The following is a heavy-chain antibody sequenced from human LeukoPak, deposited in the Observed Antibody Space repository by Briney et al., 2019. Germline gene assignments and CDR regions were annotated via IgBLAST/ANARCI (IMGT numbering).Heavy chain of an antibody. CDR3: ARGSYWGAFDI. V-gene: IGHV1-18*01. Sequence: ASLKVSCKVSRYTSTRYGVSTVPEAPGQGCEGMGWISAYNGNTNYAQKLQGRVTMTTDTSTSTAYMELRSLGSADTAVYYGARGSYWGAFDIWGQGTMVTVSS. J-gene: IGHJ3*02. D-gene: IGHD7-27*01. CDR2: ISAYNGNT. CDR1: RYTSTRYG.